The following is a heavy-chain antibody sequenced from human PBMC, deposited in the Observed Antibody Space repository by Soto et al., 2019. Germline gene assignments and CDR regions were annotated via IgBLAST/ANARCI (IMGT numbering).Heavy chain of an antibody. J-gene: IGHJ4*02. Sequence: SVKVSCKASGGTFSNYAISWVRQATGQGLEWMGGIIPIFGTANYAQKFQGRVTITADESTSTAYMELSSLRSEDTAVYYCARFLRFGEQSGGYFDYWGQGTLVTVSS. CDR3: ARFLRFGEQSGGYFDY. V-gene: IGHV1-69*13. D-gene: IGHD3-10*01. CDR2: IIPIFGTA. CDR1: GGTFSNYA.